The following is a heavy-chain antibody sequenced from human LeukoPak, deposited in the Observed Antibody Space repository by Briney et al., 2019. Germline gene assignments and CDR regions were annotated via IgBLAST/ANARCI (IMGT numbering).Heavy chain of an antibody. J-gene: IGHJ4*02. CDR2: INPNSGGT. CDR1: GYTFTGYY. D-gene: IGHD6-19*01. CDR3: ARDRTRTGYSSGWYHDY. V-gene: IGHV1-2*02. Sequence: ASVKVSCKASGYTFTGYYMHWVRQAPGQGLERMGWINPNSGGTNYAQNFQGRVTMTRDTSISTAYMELSRLRSDDTAVYYCARDRTRTGYSSGWYHDYWGQGTLVTVSS.